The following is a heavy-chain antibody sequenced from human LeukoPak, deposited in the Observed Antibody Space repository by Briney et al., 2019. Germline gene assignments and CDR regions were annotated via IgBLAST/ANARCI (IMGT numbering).Heavy chain of an antibody. Sequence: ASVKVYCKASGYTFTSYAMHWVRQAPGQRLEWMGWINAGNGNTKYSQKFQGRVTITRDTSASTAYMELSSLRSEDTAVYYCARDGADIVVVPAAPAYFDYWGQGTLVTVSS. CDR2: INAGNGNT. V-gene: IGHV1-3*01. J-gene: IGHJ4*02. D-gene: IGHD2-2*01. CDR3: ARDGADIVVVPAAPAYFDY. CDR1: GYTFTSYA.